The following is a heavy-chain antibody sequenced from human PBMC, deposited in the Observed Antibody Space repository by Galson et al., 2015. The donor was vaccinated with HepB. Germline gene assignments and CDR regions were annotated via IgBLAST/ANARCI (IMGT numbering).Heavy chain of an antibody. V-gene: IGHV5-10-1*01. D-gene: IGHD6-19*01. CDR3: ARHEGGHGQWLVLSLDY. J-gene: IGHJ4*02. Sequence: SGAEVRKPGESLRISCKGSGYSFTSYWISWVRQMPGKGLEWMGRIDPSDSYTNYSPSFQGHVTISADKSISTAYLQWSSLKASDTAMYYCARHEGGHGQWLVLSLDYWGQGTLVTVSS. CDR1: GYSFTSYW. CDR2: IDPSDSYT.